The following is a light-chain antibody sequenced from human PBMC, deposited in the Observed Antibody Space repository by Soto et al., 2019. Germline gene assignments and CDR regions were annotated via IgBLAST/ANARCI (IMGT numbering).Light chain of an antibody. CDR3: QQSYSTPHT. J-gene: IGKJ2*01. CDR2: AAS. CDR1: QSISSY. V-gene: IGKV1-39*01. Sequence: EIQMTHSPSSLSASVGDRVTITCRASQSISSYLNWYQHKPGKAPKLLIYAASSLQSGVPSRFSGSGSGTDFTLTISSLQPEDFATYYCQQSYSTPHTFGQGTKLEIK.